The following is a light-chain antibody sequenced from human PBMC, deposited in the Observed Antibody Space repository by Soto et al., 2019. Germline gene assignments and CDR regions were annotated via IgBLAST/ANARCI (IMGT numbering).Light chain of an antibody. V-gene: IGKV3-11*01. CDR3: QQRSNGYT. CDR1: PSVSSY. J-gene: IGKJ2*01. Sequence: EIVLTQSPAPLSLSPGVRATLSCRSSPSVSSYLAWYQKKPAQAPRLLIYDASNRATGIPASFSGSGSGTDFALAISSVETYYVAVHYGQQRSNGYTFGQGTKPEIK. CDR2: DAS.